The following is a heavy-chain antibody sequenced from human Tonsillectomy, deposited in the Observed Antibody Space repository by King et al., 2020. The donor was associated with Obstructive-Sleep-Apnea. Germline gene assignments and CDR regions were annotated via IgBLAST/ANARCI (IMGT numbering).Heavy chain of an antibody. V-gene: IGHV3-30*04. CDR1: GFTFSSYA. CDR2: ISFYCKNE. CDR3: ARGLWFGELSPLGN. Sequence: VQLVESGGRVVQPGRSLRLSCAASGFTFSSYAMHWVRQAPGKGLEWVSVISFYCKNEYYADSLKGRLTISRDNSKNTLFLQMNSLRSEDTAVYYCARGLWFGELSPLGNWGQGTLVTVSS. D-gene: IGHD3-10*01. J-gene: IGHJ4*02.